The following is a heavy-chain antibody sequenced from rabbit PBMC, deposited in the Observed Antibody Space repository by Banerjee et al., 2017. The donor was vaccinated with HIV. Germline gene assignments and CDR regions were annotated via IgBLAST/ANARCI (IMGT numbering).Heavy chain of an antibody. CDR3: ARDLLYVTSSNL. CDR2: IYNGDGST. Sequence: QSLEESGGDLVKPGASLTLTCTASGFSFSSSYYMCWVRQAPGKGLEWIACIYNGDGSTYYASWVNGRFTISKTSSTTVTLQMTSLTAADTATYFCARDLLYVTSSNLWGPGTLVTVS. D-gene: IGHD1-1*01. V-gene: IGHV1S40*01. CDR1: GFSFSSSYY. J-gene: IGHJ4*01.